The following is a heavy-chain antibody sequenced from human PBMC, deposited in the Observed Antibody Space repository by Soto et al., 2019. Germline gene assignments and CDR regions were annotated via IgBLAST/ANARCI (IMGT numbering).Heavy chain of an antibody. J-gene: IGHJ4*02. CDR3: ARLEGSHYFDY. CDR2: IYYSGST. CDR1: GGSISKYY. D-gene: IGHD3-10*01. Sequence: SETLSLTCTVSGGSISKYYWSWFRQPPGKGLEWIWYIYYSGSTNYNPSLKRRVTISVDTSKNQFSRKQSYVTAADTAVYYCARLEGSHYFDYWGQGTLVTVSS. V-gene: IGHV4-59*01.